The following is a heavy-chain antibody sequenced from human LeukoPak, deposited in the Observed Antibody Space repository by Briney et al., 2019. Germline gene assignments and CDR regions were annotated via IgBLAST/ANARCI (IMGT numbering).Heavy chain of an antibody. V-gene: IGHV1-69*05. CDR2: IIPIFGTA. D-gene: IGHD3-22*01. CDR3: ARDGEGRYYDSSGLYAFDI. Sequence: SVKVSCKASGGTFSSYAISWVRQAPGQGLEWMGGIIPIFGTANYAQKFQGRVTITTDESTSTAYMELSSLRSEDTAVYYCARDGEGRYYDSSGLYAFDIWGQGTMVTISS. CDR1: GGTFSSYA. J-gene: IGHJ3*02.